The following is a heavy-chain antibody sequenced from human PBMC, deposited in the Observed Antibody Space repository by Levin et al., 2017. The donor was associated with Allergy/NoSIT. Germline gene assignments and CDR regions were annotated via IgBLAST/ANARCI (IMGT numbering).Heavy chain of an antibody. CDR1: GFTFSSYA. J-gene: IGHJ3*02. CDR2: ISGSGGST. Sequence: GESLKISCAASGFTFSSYAMSWVRQAPGKGLEWVSAISGSGGSTYYADSVKGRFTISRDNSKNTLYLQMNSLRAEDTAVYYCAKHGSSWYAFDIWGQGTMVTVSS. D-gene: IGHD6-13*01. CDR3: AKHGSSWYAFDI. V-gene: IGHV3-23*01.